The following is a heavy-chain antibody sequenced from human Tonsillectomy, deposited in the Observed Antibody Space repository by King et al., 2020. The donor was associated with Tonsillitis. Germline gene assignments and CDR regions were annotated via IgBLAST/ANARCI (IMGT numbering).Heavy chain of an antibody. CDR3: AGLSFGFDY. V-gene: IGHV3-21*01. Sequence: EVQLVESGGGLVKPGGSLRLSCAAAGFTFSTCTMNWVRQAPGKGLEWVSSITYSGGDVYYADSVKGRFTISRDNAKNSLYLQMNSRRAEDTAVYYCAGLSFGFDYWGQGTLVTVSS. CDR2: ITYSGGDV. D-gene: IGHD3-3*01. CDR1: GFTFSTCT. J-gene: IGHJ4*02.